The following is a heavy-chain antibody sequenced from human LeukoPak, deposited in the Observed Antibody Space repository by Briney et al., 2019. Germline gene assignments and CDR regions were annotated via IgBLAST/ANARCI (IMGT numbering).Heavy chain of an antibody. J-gene: IGHJ4*02. CDR2: IRSSSTYI. V-gene: IGHV3-21*01. CDR1: GFTFSSYT. CDR3: ARVAWDYYDSSGYRFDY. D-gene: IGHD3-22*01. Sequence: KPGGSLRLSCAASGFTFSSYTMNWVRQAPGKGLEWVSSIRSSSTYIYYADSVKGRLTISRDNAKNSLYLQMNSLRAEDTAVYYCARVAWDYYDSSGYRFDYWGQGTLVTVSS.